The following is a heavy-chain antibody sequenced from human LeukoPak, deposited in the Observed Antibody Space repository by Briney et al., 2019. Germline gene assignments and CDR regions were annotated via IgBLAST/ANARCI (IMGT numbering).Heavy chain of an antibody. D-gene: IGHD3-3*01. Sequence: PGGSLRLSCAASGFTFSSYDMNWVRQAPGKGLEWVSYISSRGTTIYYADSVKGRFTISRDNAKNSLYLQMNSLRAEDTAVYYCARELHDGWSVSTRGYYMDVWGEGTAVTVSS. CDR3: ARELHDGWSVSTRGYYMDV. CDR1: GFTFSSYD. J-gene: IGHJ6*03. V-gene: IGHV3-48*03. CDR2: ISSRGTTI.